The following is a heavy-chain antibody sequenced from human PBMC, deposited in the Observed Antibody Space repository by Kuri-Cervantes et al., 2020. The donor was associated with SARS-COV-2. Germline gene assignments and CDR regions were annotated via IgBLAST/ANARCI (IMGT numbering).Heavy chain of an antibody. Sequence: KISCKASGGTINNFLIDWVRQAPGQGPEWMGGITPVFGSTNYAEEFQDRVTITADETTNTVYMELNNLRFDDTAVYYCAREASGNNARTHFDLRGQGTLVTVSS. D-gene: IGHD1/OR15-1a*01. CDR1: GGTINNFL. V-gene: IGHV1-69*01. J-gene: IGHJ4*02. CDR3: AREASGNNARTHFDL. CDR2: ITPVFGST.